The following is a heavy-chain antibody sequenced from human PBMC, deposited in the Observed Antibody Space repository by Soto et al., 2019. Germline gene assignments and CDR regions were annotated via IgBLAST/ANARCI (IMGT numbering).Heavy chain of an antibody. J-gene: IGHJ4*02. Sequence: GASVKVSCKASGYTFSNYGISWVRQAPGQGLEWMGWISANNGITNYAQKVQGRVTMTTDTSTSTAYMELRSLRSDDTAVYYCARDLIAAAGNDYWGLGTLVTVSS. CDR3: ARDLIAAAGNDY. CDR2: ISANNGIT. V-gene: IGHV1-18*04. CDR1: GYTFSNYG. D-gene: IGHD6-13*01.